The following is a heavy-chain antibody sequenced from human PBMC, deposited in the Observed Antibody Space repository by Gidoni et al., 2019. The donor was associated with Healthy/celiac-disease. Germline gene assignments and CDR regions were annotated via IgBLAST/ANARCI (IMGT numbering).Heavy chain of an antibody. CDR1: GFPFSSYS. Sequence: EVQLVESGGCLVQPGGSVRLSCAASGFPFSSYSMNWVRQAPGKGLEWVSDISSSSSTIYYADSVKGRFTISRDNAKNSLYLQMNSLRDEDTAVYYCTRPSDAFDIWGQGTMVTVSS. J-gene: IGHJ3*02. CDR3: TRPSDAFDI. V-gene: IGHV3-48*02. CDR2: ISSSSSTI.